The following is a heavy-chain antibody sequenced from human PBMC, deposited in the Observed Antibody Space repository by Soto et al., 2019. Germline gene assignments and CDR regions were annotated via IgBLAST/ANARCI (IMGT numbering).Heavy chain of an antibody. CDR1: GYSFTNYW. J-gene: IGHJ4*02. CDR2: IDVSDSYT. V-gene: IGHV5-10-1*01. Sequence: GESLKISCKGSGYSFTNYWITWVRPMPGKGLECMGRIDVSDSYTNYSPSFQGHVTISADKSISTAYLQWSSLKASDTAMYYCARHRIAATGPDYWGQGTLVTVSS. D-gene: IGHD6-25*01. CDR3: ARHRIAATGPDY.